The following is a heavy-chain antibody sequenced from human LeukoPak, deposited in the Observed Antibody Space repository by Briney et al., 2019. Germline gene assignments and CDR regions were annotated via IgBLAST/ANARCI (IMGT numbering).Heavy chain of an antibody. Sequence: SETLSLTCTVSGDSISSSYWSWIRQPPGKGLEWIGCMYNSGSTNYNPSLKSRVTVAVDMSKNQVSLKLSSVTAADTAVYYCARDRWFDSRGPGTLVTVSS. CDR2: MYNSGST. CDR3: ARDRWFDS. CDR1: GDSISSSY. V-gene: IGHV4-59*01. J-gene: IGHJ5*01.